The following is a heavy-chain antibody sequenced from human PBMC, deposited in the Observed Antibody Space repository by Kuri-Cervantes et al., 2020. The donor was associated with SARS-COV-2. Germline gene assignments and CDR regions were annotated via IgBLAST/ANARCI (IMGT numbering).Heavy chain of an antibody. CDR2: INHSGST. CDR1: GGSISSGSYY. CDR3: ARPGGFLDV. D-gene: IGHD4-23*01. J-gene: IGHJ6*04. V-gene: IGHV4-39*07. Sequence: SETLSLTCTVSGGSISSGSYYWSWIRQPQGKGLEWIGEINHSGSTNYNPSLKSRVTISVDTSKNQFSLNLSSVTAADTAVYYCARPGGFLDVWGKGTTVTVSS.